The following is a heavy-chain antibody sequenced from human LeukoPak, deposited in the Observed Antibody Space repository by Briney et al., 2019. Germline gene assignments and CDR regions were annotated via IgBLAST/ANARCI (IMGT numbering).Heavy chain of an antibody. J-gene: IGHJ4*02. CDR2: INPNSGGT. CDR3: ARDHTYCSSTSCYRFPDY. V-gene: IGHV1-2*02. Sequence: ASVKVSCKASGYTFTGYYMHWVRQAPGQGLEWMGSINPNSGGTNYAQKLQGRVTMTRDTSISTAYMELSRLRSDDTAVYYCARDHTYCSSTSCYRFPDYWGQGTLVTVSS. CDR1: GYTFTGYY. D-gene: IGHD2-2*01.